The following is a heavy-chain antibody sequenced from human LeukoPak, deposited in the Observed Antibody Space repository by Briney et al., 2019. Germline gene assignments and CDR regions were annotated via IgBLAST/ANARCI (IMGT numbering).Heavy chain of an antibody. CDR3: AREDYGDYRHNWFDP. Sequence: GSLRLSCAASGFTFSSYGMHWVRQAPGKGLEWVAVIWYDGSNKYYADSVKGRFTISRDNSKNTLYLQMNSLRAEDTAVYYCAREDYGDYRHNWFDPWGQGTLVTVSS. CDR2: IWYDGSNK. V-gene: IGHV3-33*01. D-gene: IGHD4-17*01. CDR1: GFTFSSYG. J-gene: IGHJ5*02.